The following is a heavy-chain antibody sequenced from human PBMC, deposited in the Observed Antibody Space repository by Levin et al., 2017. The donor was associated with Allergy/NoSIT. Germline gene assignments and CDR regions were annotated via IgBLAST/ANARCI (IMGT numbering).Heavy chain of an antibody. Sequence: ASVKVSCKASGGTFSRYAMSWVRQAPGQGLEWMGGIIPIFGTANYAQKFQGRVTITADKSTSTAYMELSSLRSEDTAVYYCARDYDSDLPDAFDIWGQGTMVTVAS. CDR1: GGTFSRYA. D-gene: IGHD3-16*01. V-gene: IGHV1-69*06. J-gene: IGHJ3*02. CDR2: IIPIFGTA. CDR3: ARDYDSDLPDAFDI.